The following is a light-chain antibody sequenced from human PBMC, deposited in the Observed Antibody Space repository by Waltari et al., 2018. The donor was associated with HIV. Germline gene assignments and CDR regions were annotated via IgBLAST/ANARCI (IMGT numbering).Light chain of an antibody. Sequence: DVVMTQSPDALVGSLGERVPINSKSSQSIFSNSNKKNYLAWYQQRPGQPPKLLVYWASTRESGVPARFSGSGSGTDFTLTISNLQAEDAAIYYCQQYYRTPPAFGQGTKVEI. J-gene: IGKJ1*01. CDR3: QQYYRTPPA. V-gene: IGKV4-1*01. CDR2: WAS. CDR1: QSIFSNSNKKNY.